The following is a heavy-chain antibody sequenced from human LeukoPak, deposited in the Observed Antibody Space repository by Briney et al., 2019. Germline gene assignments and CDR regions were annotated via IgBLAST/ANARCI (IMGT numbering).Heavy chain of an antibody. CDR2: ISSSGSTI. J-gene: IGHJ4*02. CDR3: ARPSGVWGSFDY. V-gene: IGHV3-48*04. D-gene: IGHD3-16*01. CDR1: GFTFSSYS. Sequence: GGSLRLSCAASGFTFSSYSMNWVRQAPGKGLEWVSYISSSGSTIYYADSLKGRFTISRDNAKNSLYLQMNSLRAEDTAVYYCARPSGVWGSFDYWGQGTLVTVSS.